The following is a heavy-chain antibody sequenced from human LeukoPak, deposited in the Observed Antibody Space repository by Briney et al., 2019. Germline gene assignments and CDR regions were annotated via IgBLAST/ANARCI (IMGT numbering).Heavy chain of an antibody. V-gene: IGHV3-48*01. CDR1: GFTFSSYS. CDR2: ISSTSSII. CDR3: ARELPPHGHFDWLYSGPLDS. D-gene: IGHD3-9*01. Sequence: PGGSLRLSCAASGFTFSSYSMNWVRQAPGKGLEWVSYISSTSSIIYYADSVKGRFTISRDNAKNSLYLQMNSLRAEDTAVYYCARELPPHGHFDWLYSGPLDSWGQGTLVTVSS. J-gene: IGHJ4*02.